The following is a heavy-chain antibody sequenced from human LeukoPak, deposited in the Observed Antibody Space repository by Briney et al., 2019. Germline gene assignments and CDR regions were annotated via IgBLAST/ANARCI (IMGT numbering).Heavy chain of an antibody. CDR2: ISYDGSNK. CDR1: GFTFSSYG. Sequence: GGSLRLSCAASGFTFSSYGMHWVRQAPGKGLEWVAVISYDGSNKYYADSVKGRFTISRDNSKNTLYLQMNSLRAEDTAVYYCARDRSGLATTFYYYYYGMDVWGQGTTVTVSS. J-gene: IGHJ6*02. V-gene: IGHV3-30*03. D-gene: IGHD5-24*01. CDR3: ARDRSGLATTFYYYYYGMDV.